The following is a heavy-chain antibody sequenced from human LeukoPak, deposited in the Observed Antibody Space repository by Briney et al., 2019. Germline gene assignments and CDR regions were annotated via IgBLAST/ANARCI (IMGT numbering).Heavy chain of an antibody. CDR2: ISYDGSNQ. CDR3: AKEIYGDSGAFIDY. CDR1: GFTFSSYG. D-gene: IGHD4-17*01. V-gene: IGHV3-30*18. J-gene: IGHJ4*02. Sequence: GRSLRLPCAASGFTFSSYGMHWVRQAPGKGLEWVAVISYDGSNQYYADSVKGRFTISRDNSKSTLNLQMNSLRAEDTAVYYCAKEIYGDSGAFIDYWGQGTLVTVSS.